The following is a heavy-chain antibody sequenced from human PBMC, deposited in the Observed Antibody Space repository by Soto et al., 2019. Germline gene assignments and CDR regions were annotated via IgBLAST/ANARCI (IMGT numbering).Heavy chain of an antibody. CDR2: MNPNSGNT. V-gene: IGHV1-8*01. CDR1: GYTFTSYD. D-gene: IGHD3-10*01. Sequence: ASVKVSCKASGYTFTSYDINCARQATGQGLEWMGWMNPNSGNTGYAQKFQGRVTMTRNTSISTAYMELSSLRSEDTAVYYCAREGIQLLWFGESPSYGMDVWGQGTTVTVSS. CDR3: AREGIQLLWFGESPSYGMDV. J-gene: IGHJ6*02.